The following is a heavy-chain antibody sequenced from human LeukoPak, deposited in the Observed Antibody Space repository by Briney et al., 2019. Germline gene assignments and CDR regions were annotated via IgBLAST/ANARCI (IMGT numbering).Heavy chain of an antibody. CDR3: AKDWIAAHSYYYYGMDV. J-gene: IGHJ6*02. D-gene: IGHD6-6*01. CDR1: GFTFSSYA. CDR2: ISGSGGST. Sequence: GGSLRLSCAASGFTFSSYAMSWVRQAPGKGLEWVSAISGSGGSTYYADSVKGRFTISRDNSKNTLYLQMNSLRAEDTAVYYCAKDWIAAHSYYYYGMDVRGQGTTVTVSS. V-gene: IGHV3-23*01.